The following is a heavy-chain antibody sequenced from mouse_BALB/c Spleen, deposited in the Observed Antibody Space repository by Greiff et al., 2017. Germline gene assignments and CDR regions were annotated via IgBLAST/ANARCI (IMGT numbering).Heavy chain of an antibody. D-gene: IGHD1-1*01. Sequence: DVHLVESGGGLVQPGGSRKLSCAASGFTFSSFGMHWVRQAPEKGLEWVAYISSGSSTIYYADTVKGRFTISRDNPKNTLFLQMTSLRSEDTAMYYCARGIMDYYGRSYDYWGQGTTLTVSS. CDR2: ISSGSSTI. CDR3: ARGIMDYYGRSYDY. CDR1: GFTFSSFG. J-gene: IGHJ2*01. V-gene: IGHV5-17*02.